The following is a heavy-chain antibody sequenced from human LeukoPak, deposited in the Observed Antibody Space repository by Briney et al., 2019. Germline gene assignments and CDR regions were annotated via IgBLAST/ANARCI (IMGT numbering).Heavy chain of an antibody. V-gene: IGHV3-30*18. CDR1: GFSFSSYG. J-gene: IGHJ4*02. CDR2: ISYDGSNQ. D-gene: IGHD2-21*01. Sequence: PGGSLRLSCAASGFSFSSYGMNWVRQAPGKGLEWVAVISYDGSNQYYADSVQGRFTISRDNSKNTLYLQMNSLRPEDTAVYYCAKGWRLLDYWGQGTPVTVSS. CDR3: AKGWRLLDY.